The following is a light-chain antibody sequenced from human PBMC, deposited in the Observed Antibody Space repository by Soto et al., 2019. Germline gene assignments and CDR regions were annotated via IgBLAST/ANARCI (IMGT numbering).Light chain of an antibody. V-gene: IGKV3D-15*01. CDR2: GAT. Sequence: IVITQSPAIVSVSPGERVTLSCRANQSISSNLAWYQQKPGHTPRLLIYGATTRATGIPARFSGSGSGTDFTLTINSLQSEDFAVYYCQMYNNWVATFGGGTKVDI. CDR3: QMYNNWVAT. CDR1: QSISSN. J-gene: IGKJ4*01.